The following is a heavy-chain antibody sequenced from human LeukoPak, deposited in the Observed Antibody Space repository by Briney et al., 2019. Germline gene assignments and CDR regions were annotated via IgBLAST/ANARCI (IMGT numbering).Heavy chain of an antibody. CDR3: ARDSHKFDSSGYYPDAFDI. J-gene: IGHJ3*02. V-gene: IGHV3-48*03. D-gene: IGHD3-22*01. CDR1: GLTFSSYE. Sequence: GGSLRLSCAASGLTFSSYEMNWVRQAPGKGLEWVAYISSSGSSIYYADSVKGRFTISRDNAKKSLYLQMHSLRAEDTAVYYCARDSHKFDSSGYYPDAFDIWGQGTMVTVSS. CDR2: ISSSGSSI.